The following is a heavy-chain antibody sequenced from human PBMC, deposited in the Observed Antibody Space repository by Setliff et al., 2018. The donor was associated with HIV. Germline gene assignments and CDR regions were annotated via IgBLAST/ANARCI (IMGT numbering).Heavy chain of an antibody. D-gene: IGHD3-10*01. CDR2: INPSDGTT. V-gene: IGHV1-46*03. CDR1: GYSFTSYG. CDR3: VRERVGGYFDY. Sequence: ASVKVSCKASGYSFTSYGMNWVRQAPGQGLEWMGIINPSDGTTNYAQNFQGRFTMTRDTTTNTVYMELSSLRAEDTAVYYCVRERVGGYFDYWGQGTLVTVSS. J-gene: IGHJ4*02.